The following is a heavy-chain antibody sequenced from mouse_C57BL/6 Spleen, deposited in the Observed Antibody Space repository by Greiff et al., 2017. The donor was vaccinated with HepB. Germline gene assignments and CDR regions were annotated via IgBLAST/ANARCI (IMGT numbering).Heavy chain of an antibody. Sequence: VQLQQSGAELARPGASVKMSCKASGYTFTSYTMHWVKQRPGQGLEWIGYINPSSGYTKYNQKFKDKATLTADKSSSTAYMQLSSLTSEDSAVNYCARGGGSSPFAYGGQGTLVTVSA. CDR2: INPSSGYT. D-gene: IGHD1-1*01. CDR1: GYTFTSYT. V-gene: IGHV1-4*01. J-gene: IGHJ3*01. CDR3: ARGGGSSPFAY.